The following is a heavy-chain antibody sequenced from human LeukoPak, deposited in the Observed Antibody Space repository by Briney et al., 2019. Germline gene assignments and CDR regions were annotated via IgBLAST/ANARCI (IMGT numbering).Heavy chain of an antibody. Sequence: SETPSLTCTVSGGSISSYYWSWIRQPPGKGLEWIGYIYTSGSTNYNPSLKSRVTISVDTSKNQFSLKLSSVTAADTAVYYCARAGFPDSSGYYYPYYFDYWGQGTLVTVSS. CDR3: ARAGFPDSSGYYYPYYFDY. CDR2: IYTSGST. CDR1: GGSISSYY. V-gene: IGHV4-4*09. J-gene: IGHJ4*02. D-gene: IGHD3-22*01.